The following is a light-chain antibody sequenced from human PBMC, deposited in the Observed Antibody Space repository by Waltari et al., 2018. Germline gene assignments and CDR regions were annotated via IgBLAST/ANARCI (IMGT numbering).Light chain of an antibody. V-gene: IGKV3-20*01. J-gene: IGKJ1*01. CDR1: QSVSSSY. CDR3: QQYGSSPLCT. CDR2: GAS. Sequence: EIVLTQSPGPLSLSPGERATLSCRASQSVSSSYLAWYQQKPGQAPRLLIYGASSRATGIPDRFSGSGSGTDFTLTISRLEPEDFAVYYCQQYGSSPLCTFGQGTKVEIK.